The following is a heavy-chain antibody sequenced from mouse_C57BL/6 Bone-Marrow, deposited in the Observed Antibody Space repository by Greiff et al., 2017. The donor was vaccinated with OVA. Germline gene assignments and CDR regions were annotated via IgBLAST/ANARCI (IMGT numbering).Heavy chain of an antibody. J-gene: IGHJ3*01. CDR2: ISYDGSN. V-gene: IGHV3-6*01. Sequence: VQLQQSGPGLVKPSQSLSLTCSVTGYSITSGYYWNWIRQFPGNKLEWMGYISYDGSNNYNPSLKNRISITRDTSKNQFFLKLNSVTTEDTATYYCARHDYGFAYWGQGTLVTVSA. CDR1: GYSITSGYY. D-gene: IGHD2-4*01. CDR3: ARHDYGFAY.